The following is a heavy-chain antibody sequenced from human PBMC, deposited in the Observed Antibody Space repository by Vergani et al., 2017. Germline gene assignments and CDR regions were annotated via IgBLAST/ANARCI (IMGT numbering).Heavy chain of an antibody. V-gene: IGHV4-59*01. Sequence: QVQLQESGPGLVKPSETLSLTCTVSGCSISSYYWSWIRQPPGKGLEWIGYIYYSGNTNYNPSLKSPVTISVDTCKNQFSLKLSSVTAADTAVYYCVRDRHSSSTDHYYYYYYMDVWGKGP. CDR2: IYYSGNT. J-gene: IGHJ6*03. CDR3: VRDRHSSSTDHYYYYYYMDV. D-gene: IGHD6-6*01. CDR1: GCSISSYY.